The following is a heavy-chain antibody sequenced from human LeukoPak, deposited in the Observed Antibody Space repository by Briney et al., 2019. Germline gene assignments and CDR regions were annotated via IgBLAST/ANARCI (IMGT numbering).Heavy chain of an antibody. J-gene: IGHJ4*02. D-gene: IGHD5-18*01. V-gene: IGHV3-30*18. CDR3: AKDRDTAMAG. CDR1: GFTFSSYG. Sequence: GGSLRLSCAASGFTFSSYGMHWVRQAPGKGLEWVAVISYDGSNKYYADSVKGRFTISRDNSKNTLYLQMSSLRAEDTAVYYCAKDRDTAMAGWGQGTLVTVSS. CDR2: ISYDGSNK.